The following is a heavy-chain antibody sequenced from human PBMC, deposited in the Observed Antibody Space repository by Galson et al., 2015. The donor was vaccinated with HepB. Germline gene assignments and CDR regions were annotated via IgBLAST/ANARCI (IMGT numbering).Heavy chain of an antibody. CDR2: IYYSGST. CDR3: ATIDYGDYVLDY. V-gene: IGHV4-59*05. Sequence: ETLSLTCTVSGGSISSYYWSWIRQPPGKGLEWIGSIYYSGSTYYNPSLKSRVTISVDTSKNQFSLKLSSVTAADTAVYYCATIDYGDYVLDYWGQGTLVTVSS. J-gene: IGHJ4*02. CDR1: GGSISSYY. D-gene: IGHD4-17*01.